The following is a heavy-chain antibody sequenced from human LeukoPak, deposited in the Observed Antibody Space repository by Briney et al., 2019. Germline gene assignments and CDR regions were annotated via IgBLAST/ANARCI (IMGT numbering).Heavy chain of an antibody. Sequence: GGSLRLSCAASGFTFSSYWMSWVRQAPGKGLEWVANIKQDGSEKYYVDSVKGRFTISRDNAKNSLYLQMNSLRAEDTAVYYCARGAWGAADTHFDYWGQGTLVTVSS. CDR3: ARGAWGAADTHFDY. CDR1: GFTFSSYW. D-gene: IGHD6-13*01. J-gene: IGHJ4*02. CDR2: IKQDGSEK. V-gene: IGHV3-7*01.